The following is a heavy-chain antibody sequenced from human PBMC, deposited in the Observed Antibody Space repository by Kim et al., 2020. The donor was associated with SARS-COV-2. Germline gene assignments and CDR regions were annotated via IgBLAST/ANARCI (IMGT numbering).Heavy chain of an antibody. Sequence: GGSLRLSCAASGFTFYTYPMSWIRQAPGKRLEWVSGLSAPGGSTYYADSVEGRFIISRDNSKNILYLQMNSLRVDDTAIYYCARDLGYGDYTAFDIWGQG. J-gene: IGHJ3*02. CDR1: GFTFYTYP. V-gene: IGHV3-23*01. CDR3: ARDLGYGDYTAFDI. CDR2: LSAPGGST. D-gene: IGHD4-17*01.